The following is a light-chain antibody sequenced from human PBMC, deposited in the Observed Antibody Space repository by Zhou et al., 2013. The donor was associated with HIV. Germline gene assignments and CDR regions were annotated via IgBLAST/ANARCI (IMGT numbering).Light chain of an antibody. CDR2: GPS. V-gene: IGKV3-20*01. CDR3: QQYDSSLWT. CDR1: QSVSSSF. Sequence: EIVLTQSPGTLSLSPGERATLSCRASQSVSSSFVVWYQQRPGQAPRPLIYGPSTRATGVPDRFRGSGSGTDFTLTITRLEAEDSAVYYCQQYDSSLWTFGQGTKVEIK. J-gene: IGKJ1*01.